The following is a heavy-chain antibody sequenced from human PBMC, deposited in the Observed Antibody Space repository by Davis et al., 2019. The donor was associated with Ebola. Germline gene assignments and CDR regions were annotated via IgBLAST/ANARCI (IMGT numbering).Heavy chain of an antibody. D-gene: IGHD1-7*01. J-gene: IGHJ4*02. CDR1: GFTFSSYS. CDR3: ARDPFLLELRGGSQFDY. Sequence: GGSLRLSCAASGFTFSSYSMTWVRQAPGKALEWASSISRSSSYIYNAHSVTGRFTIPRDNAKNSLYMQMNSLRAEDTAVYYWARDPFLLELRGGSQFDYWGQGTLVTVSS. V-gene: IGHV3-21*01. CDR2: ISRSSSYI.